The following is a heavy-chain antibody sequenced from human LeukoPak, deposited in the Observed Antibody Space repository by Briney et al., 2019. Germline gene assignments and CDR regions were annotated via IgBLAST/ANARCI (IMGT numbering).Heavy chain of an antibody. V-gene: IGHV3-21*01. CDR2: ISPTSAYI. Sequence: GGSLRLSCAATGFTLSGHSMNCVREAPGKGLDWVSSISPTSAYIYYQDSVKGRFTISRDDAKNSLYLEMDSLRAEDTAVYYCARSPITMVRGVTAANDYPGQGTLVTVSS. J-gene: IGHJ4*02. CDR1: GFTLSGHS. D-gene: IGHD3-10*01. CDR3: ARSPITMVRGVTAANDY.